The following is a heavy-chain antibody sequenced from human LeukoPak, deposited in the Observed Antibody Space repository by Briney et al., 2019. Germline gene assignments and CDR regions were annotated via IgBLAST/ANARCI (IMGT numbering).Heavy chain of an antibody. CDR1: GFNFGDYH. J-gene: IGHJ4*02. CDR3: ATAHY. CDR2: INQDGSEK. V-gene: IGHV3-7*01. Sequence: PGGSLRLSCAASGFNFGDYHMTWIRQRPGKGPEWVANINQDGSEKYYVDSVKGRFTISRDNAENSLYLQMNSLRAEDTAIYYCATAHYWGQGTLVTVSS.